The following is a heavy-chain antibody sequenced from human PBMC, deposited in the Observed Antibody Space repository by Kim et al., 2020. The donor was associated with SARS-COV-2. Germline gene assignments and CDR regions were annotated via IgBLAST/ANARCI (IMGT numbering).Heavy chain of an antibody. D-gene: IGHD2-15*01. CDR3: ARAGFCSGGNCYWLGGIDY. J-gene: IGHJ4*01. CDR1: GYTFTSYY. V-gene: IGHV1-46*01. CDR2: INPRGGST. Sequence: ASVKVSCKASGYTFTSYYVHWVRQAPGQGLEGMGIINPRGGSTSYPQKFQGRLTMTRDTSTSTVYMELSSLRSEDTAVYYCARAGFCSGGNCYWLGGIDYRGPGTLVTVSA.